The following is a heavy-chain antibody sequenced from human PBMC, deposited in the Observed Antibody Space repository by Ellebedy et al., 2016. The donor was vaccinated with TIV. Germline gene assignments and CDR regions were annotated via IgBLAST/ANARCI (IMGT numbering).Heavy chain of an antibody. CDR1: GFTFSSYS. CDR3: ARGGSIVVVPTATV. V-gene: IGHV3-21*01. D-gene: IGHD2-2*01. J-gene: IGHJ4*02. Sequence: GESLKISCAASGFTFSSYSMNWVRQAPGKGLEWVSSISSSSTYIYYADSVKGRFTISRDNAKNSLYLQMNSLRAEDTAVYYCARGGSIVVVPTATVWGQGTLVTVSS. CDR2: ISSSSTYI.